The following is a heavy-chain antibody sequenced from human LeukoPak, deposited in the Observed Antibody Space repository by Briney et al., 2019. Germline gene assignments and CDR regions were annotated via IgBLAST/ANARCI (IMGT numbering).Heavy chain of an antibody. Sequence: SQTLSLTCTVSGGSLSSGSHYWSWIRQPAGKGLEWIGRIYTSGSTNYNPSLKTRVTISVDTSKNQLSLKLTSVTPADTAVYYCARKAAAGIPPLYNWFDPWGQGTLVTVSA. D-gene: IGHD6-13*01. CDR1: GGSLSSGSHY. J-gene: IGHJ5*02. CDR3: ARKAAAGIPPLYNWFDP. CDR2: IYTSGST. V-gene: IGHV4-61*02.